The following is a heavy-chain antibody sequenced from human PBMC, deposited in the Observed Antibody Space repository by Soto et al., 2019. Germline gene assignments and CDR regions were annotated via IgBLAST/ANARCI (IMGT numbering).Heavy chain of an antibody. CDR1: GFTFSSYG. D-gene: IGHD6-13*01. V-gene: IGHV3-30*18. CDR2: ISYDGSNK. J-gene: IGHJ4*02. Sequence: QVQLVESGGGVVQPGRSLRLSCAASGFTFSSYGMHWVRQAPGKGLEWVAVISYDGSNKYYADSVKGRFTISRDNSKNTLYLQMNTLRAEHTAVYYCAKDQSRMAAGGTFDYWGQGTLVTVSS. CDR3: AKDQSRMAAGGTFDY.